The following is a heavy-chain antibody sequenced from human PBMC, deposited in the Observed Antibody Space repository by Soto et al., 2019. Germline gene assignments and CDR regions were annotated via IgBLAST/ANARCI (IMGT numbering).Heavy chain of an antibody. V-gene: IGHV3-74*01. CDR3: VRTSLVVAAATREDY. CDR1: GFTFSSYW. Sequence: EVQLVESGGGLGQPGESLRLSCAASGFTFSSYWMHWVRQAPGKGLVWVSRINSDGSSTSYAGSVKGRFTISRDNAKNTLYLQMNSLRAEDTAVYYCVRTSLVVAAATREDYWCQGTLVNVSS. CDR2: INSDGSST. J-gene: IGHJ4*02. D-gene: IGHD2-15*01.